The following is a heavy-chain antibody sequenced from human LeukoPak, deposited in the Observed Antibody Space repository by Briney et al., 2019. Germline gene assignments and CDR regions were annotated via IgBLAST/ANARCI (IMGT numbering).Heavy chain of an antibody. CDR3: VRKQRWSYHFDY. V-gene: IGHV5-51*01. CDR2: IFPGDSDT. D-gene: IGHD1-26*01. J-gene: IGHJ4*02. CDR1: GYSFTSYW. Sequence: HGESLKISCQVSGYSFTSYWIGWVRQKPGKGLEWMGIIFPGDSDTKYSPAFQGQVSLSADQSNTSAYLQWDSLKASDSAMYYCVRKQRWSYHFDYWGQGTLVTVSA.